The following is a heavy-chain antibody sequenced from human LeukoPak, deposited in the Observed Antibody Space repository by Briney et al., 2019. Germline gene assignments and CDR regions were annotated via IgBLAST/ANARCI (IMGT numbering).Heavy chain of an antibody. CDR2: ISYSGST. J-gene: IGHJ4*02. Sequence: SETLSLTCTVSGASIRCYYWSWIRQPPGKGLEWIGYISYSGSTNYNPSLKSRVTISADTTKNQVSLTLSSVTAADAAVYYCATHPELYFFDYWGQGTLVTVSS. CDR3: ATHPELYFFDY. V-gene: IGHV4-59*08. D-gene: IGHD3-10*01. CDR1: GASIRCYY.